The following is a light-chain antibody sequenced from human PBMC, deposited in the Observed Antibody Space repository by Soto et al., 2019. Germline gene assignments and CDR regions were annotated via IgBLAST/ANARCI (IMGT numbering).Light chain of an antibody. CDR1: SSDIGGYNY. J-gene: IGLJ2*01. Sequence: QSALTQPPSASGSPGQSVTISCSGTSSDIGGYNYVSWYRQHPGKAPKLMIYEVSKRPSGVPDRFSGSKSANTASLTVSGLQAEDEADYYCSSYAGSSNLGFGGGTKLTVL. V-gene: IGLV2-8*01. CDR3: SSYAGSSNLG. CDR2: EVS.